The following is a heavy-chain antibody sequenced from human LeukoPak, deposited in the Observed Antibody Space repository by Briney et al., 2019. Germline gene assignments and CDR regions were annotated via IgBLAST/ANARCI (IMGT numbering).Heavy chain of an antibody. Sequence: SVKVSCKASGFTYTSSAVQWVRQARGQRLEWIGWIVVGGGNTNYAQKFQERVTITRDMSTSTAYMELSSLRSEDTAVYYCAAERLRYFDWLLYSPYYYGMDVWGKGTTVTVSS. V-gene: IGHV1-58*01. CDR3: AAERLRYFDWLLYSPYYYGMDV. D-gene: IGHD3-9*01. CDR1: GFTYTSSA. CDR2: IVVGGGNT. J-gene: IGHJ6*04.